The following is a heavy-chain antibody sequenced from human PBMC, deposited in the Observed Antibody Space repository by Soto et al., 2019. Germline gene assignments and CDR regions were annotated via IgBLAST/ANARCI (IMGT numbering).Heavy chain of an antibody. CDR2: IRIKADGGTA. CDR3: AADDSVASATVDY. J-gene: IGHJ4*02. V-gene: IGHV3-15*01. D-gene: IGHD2-15*01. CDR1: GFTFRNAW. Sequence: EVQLVESGGGLVKPGGTLRLSCAASGFTFRNAWMSWVRQFPGKGLEWVGRIRIKADGGTADYAAPVEGRFTISIDDSKNTLYLQMNRLKTEDTAVYFCAADDSVASATVDYWGQGTLVTVSP.